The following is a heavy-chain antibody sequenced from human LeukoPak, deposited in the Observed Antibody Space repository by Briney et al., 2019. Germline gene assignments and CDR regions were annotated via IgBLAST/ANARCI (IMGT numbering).Heavy chain of an antibody. V-gene: IGHV4-38-2*01. D-gene: IGHD3-22*01. CDR1: GFTFSSYS. CDR2: IYYSGRT. Sequence: PGGSLRLSCAASGFTFSSYSMNWVRQPPGKGLEWIGSIYYSGRTYYNPSLKSRLTISLDTSKNQFSLKLSSVTAADTAVYYCTGKYYYDSSGYYYADYWGQGTLVTVSS. J-gene: IGHJ4*02. CDR3: TGKYYYDSSGYYYADY.